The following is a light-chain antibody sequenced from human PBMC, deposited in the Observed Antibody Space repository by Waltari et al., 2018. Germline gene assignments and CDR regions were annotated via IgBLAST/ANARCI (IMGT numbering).Light chain of an antibody. CDR3: QQYDRYPVT. CDR2: ETF. J-gene: IGKJ1*01. V-gene: IGKV1-5*03. Sequence: DVQMTQSPSTLSASVGDRVTITCRASRRIGTLLAWFQQKPEKAPKLLIYETFNLESGVPSRFSGRHSVTEFTLTISGLQPDDFATYFCQQYDRYPVTFGQGTKVE. CDR1: RRIGTL.